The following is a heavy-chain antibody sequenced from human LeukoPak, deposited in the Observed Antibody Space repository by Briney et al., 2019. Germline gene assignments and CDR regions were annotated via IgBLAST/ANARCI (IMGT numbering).Heavy chain of an antibody. CDR3: ASMIAAAGTSLDY. D-gene: IGHD6-13*01. V-gene: IGHV3-7*03. J-gene: IGHJ4*02. CDR2: IKQDGSET. CDR1: GFTFSNHW. Sequence: GGSLRLSCAASGFTFSNHWMSWVRQAPGKGLERVANIKQDGSETYYVDSVKGRFTVSRDNAKNSLSLQINSLRAEDTAVYYCASMIAAAGTSLDYWGQGTLVTVSS.